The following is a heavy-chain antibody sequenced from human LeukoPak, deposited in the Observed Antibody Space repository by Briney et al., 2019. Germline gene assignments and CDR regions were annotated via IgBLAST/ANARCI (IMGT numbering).Heavy chain of an antibody. V-gene: IGHV4-59*08. J-gene: IGHJ3*02. CDR1: GGSISSYY. CDR2: IYYSGST. Sequence: TSETLSLTCTVSGGSISSYYWSWIRQPLGKGLEWIGYIYYSGSTNYNPSLKSRVTISVDTSKNQFSLKLSSVTAADTAVYYCARRAVAADLDAFDIWGQGTMVTVSS. CDR3: ARRAVAADLDAFDI. D-gene: IGHD6-19*01.